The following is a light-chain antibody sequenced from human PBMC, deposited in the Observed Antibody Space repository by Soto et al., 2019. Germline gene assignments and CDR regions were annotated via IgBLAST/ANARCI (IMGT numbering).Light chain of an antibody. J-gene: IGKJ1*01. CDR1: QSINRW. CDR2: DAS. Sequence: DIQMIQSPSTLSASVGDRVTITCRASQSINRWLAWYQQKPGKVPKLLISDASNLEGGVPSRFSGSGSGTQFTLTITSLQPDDFATYYCQQYNYYSWTFGQGTKVDIK. CDR3: QQYNYYSWT. V-gene: IGKV1-5*01.